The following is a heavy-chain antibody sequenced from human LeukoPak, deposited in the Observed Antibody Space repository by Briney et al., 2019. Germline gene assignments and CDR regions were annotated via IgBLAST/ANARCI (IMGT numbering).Heavy chain of an antibody. J-gene: IGHJ4*02. CDR2: MNSDESST. Sequence: PGGSLRLSCAASGLTFTSYWMHWVRQAPGKGLVWVSHMNSDESSTNYADSVKGRFTISRDNAKNTLYLQMNSLRAEDTAVYYCAGGAYDWDYWGQGTLVTVSS. D-gene: IGHD3-16*01. CDR3: AGGAYDWDY. V-gene: IGHV3-74*01. CDR1: GLTFTSYW.